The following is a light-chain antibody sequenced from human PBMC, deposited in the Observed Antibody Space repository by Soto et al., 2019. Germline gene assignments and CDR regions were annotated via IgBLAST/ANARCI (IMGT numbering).Light chain of an antibody. V-gene: IGKV1-39*01. CDR2: DAS. CDR1: QTIGTY. CDR3: QQSYNTPLT. Sequence: IEVTQSPSSLAASLGDRVTITCRASQTIGTYVNWYRQKSGAAPELLIYDASTLQSGVPSRFRGGASGTDFTLTISSLQLDAFATYYCQQSYNTPLTFGQGTKVDIK. J-gene: IGKJ1*01.